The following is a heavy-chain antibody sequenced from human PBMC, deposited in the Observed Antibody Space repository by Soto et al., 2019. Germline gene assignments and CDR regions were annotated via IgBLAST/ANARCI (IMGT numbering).Heavy chain of an antibody. CDR1: GGSISNYY. CDR3: ARAGAATLSDF. Sequence: QVQLQESGPGLVKPSETLSHTCTVSGGSISNYYCSWIRQPPGKGLEWIGYIYYSGSANYNPSLKSRVTISVDTSKNQFSLKLSSVTAADTAVYYCARAGAATLSDFWGQGTLVTVSS. V-gene: IGHV4-59*01. J-gene: IGHJ4*02. CDR2: IYYSGSA. D-gene: IGHD2-15*01.